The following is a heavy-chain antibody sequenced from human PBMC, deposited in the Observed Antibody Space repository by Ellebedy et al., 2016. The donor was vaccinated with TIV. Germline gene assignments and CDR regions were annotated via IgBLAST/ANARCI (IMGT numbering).Heavy chain of an antibody. CDR3: ARKNSSGWTFDY. D-gene: IGHD6-19*01. CDR1: GFTFSSYG. Sequence: GESLKISCAASGFTFSSYGMHWVRQAPGKGLEWVAVIWYDGSNKYYADSVKGRFTISRDNSKNTLYLQMNSLRAEDTAVYYCARKNSSGWTFDYWGQGTLVTVSS. CDR2: IWYDGSNK. V-gene: IGHV3-33*01. J-gene: IGHJ4*02.